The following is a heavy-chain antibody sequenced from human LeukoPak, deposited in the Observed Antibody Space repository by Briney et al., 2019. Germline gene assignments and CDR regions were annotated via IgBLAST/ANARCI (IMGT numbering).Heavy chain of an antibody. V-gene: IGHV4-59*08. CDR1: GDSISRYY. CDR3: ARTRQDYYDNSGYPNPHFDS. Sequence: KPSGTLSLTCFVSGDSISRYYWSWIRQSPGKGLEWIGYISNSGSTTYNPSLTGRVTISVDTSRNQFALRLNFVSAADTAVYYCARTRQDYYDNSGYPNPHFDSWGQGTLVTVSS. CDR2: ISNSGST. J-gene: IGHJ4*02. D-gene: IGHD3-22*01.